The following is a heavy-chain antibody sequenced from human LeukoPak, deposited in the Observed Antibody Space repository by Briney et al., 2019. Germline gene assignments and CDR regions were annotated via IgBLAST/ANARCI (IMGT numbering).Heavy chain of an antibody. V-gene: IGHV3-21*04. D-gene: IGHD3-9*01. CDR1: GFTFSSYS. CDR3: AKDIRAYDILTGPLDY. Sequence: PGGSLRLSCAASGFTFSSYSMNWVRQAPGKGLEWVSSISSSSSYIYYADSVKGRFTISRDNAKNSLYLQMNSLRAEDTALYYCAKDIRAYDILTGPLDYWGQGTLVTVSS. CDR2: ISSSSSYI. J-gene: IGHJ4*02.